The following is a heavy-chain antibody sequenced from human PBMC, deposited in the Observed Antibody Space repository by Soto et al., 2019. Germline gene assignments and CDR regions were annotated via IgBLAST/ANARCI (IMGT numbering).Heavy chain of an antibody. CDR3: ARQRYDSESGRNFQYYFDS. J-gene: IGHJ4*02. D-gene: IGHD2-15*01. CDR2: IDPSDSQT. CDR1: GYSFAGYW. Sequence: GDSLKISCKGSGYSFAGYWITWVRQMPGKGLEWMGRIDPSDSQTYYSPSFRGHVTISAAKSITTVFLQWSSLRASDTAMYYCARQRYDSESGRNFQYYFDSSSQGTLDTDS. V-gene: IGHV5-10-1*01.